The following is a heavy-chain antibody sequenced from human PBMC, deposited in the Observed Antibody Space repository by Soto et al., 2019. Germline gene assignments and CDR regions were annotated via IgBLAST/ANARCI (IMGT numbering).Heavy chain of an antibody. Sequence: PGGSLRLSCAASGFTFDDYTMHWVRQAPGKGLEWVSLISWDGGSTYYADSVKGRFTISRDNSKNSLYLQMNSLRTEDTALYYCAKDIGCGDCYGMCYYYGMDVWGQGTTVTVSS. CDR1: GFTFDDYT. J-gene: IGHJ6*02. V-gene: IGHV3-43*01. CDR3: AKDIGCGDCYGMCYYYGMDV. D-gene: IGHD2-21*02. CDR2: ISWDGGST.